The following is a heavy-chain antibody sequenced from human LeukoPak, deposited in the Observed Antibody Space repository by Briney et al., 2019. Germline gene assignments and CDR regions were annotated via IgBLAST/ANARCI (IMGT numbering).Heavy chain of an antibody. J-gene: IGHJ4*02. CDR2: ISGSGGST. CDR1: GFTFSSYA. Sequence: GGSLRLSCAASGFTFSSYAMSWVRRAPGKGLEWVSAISGSGGSTYYADSVKGRFTISRDNSKNTLYLQMNSLRAEDTAVYYCAKDLLVDYVWGSYRYDGAPLDYWGQGTLVTVSS. CDR3: AKDLLVDYVWGSYRYDGAPLDY. V-gene: IGHV3-23*01. D-gene: IGHD3-16*02.